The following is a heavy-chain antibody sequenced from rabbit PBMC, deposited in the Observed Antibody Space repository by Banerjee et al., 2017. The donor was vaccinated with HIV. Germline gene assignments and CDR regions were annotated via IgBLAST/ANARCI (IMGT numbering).Heavy chain of an antibody. D-gene: IGHD8-1*01. J-gene: IGHJ4*01. CDR2: INTSSGNT. CDR1: GFSFSNKYV. CDR3: ARERYGGTSYSL. V-gene: IGHV1S45*01. Sequence: QEQLEESGGGLVQPEGSLTLTCTASGFSFSNKYVMCWVRQAPGKGLEWIACINTSSGNTVYATWAKGRLTISKTSSTTVTLQMTSLTAADTATYFCARERYGGTSYSLWGQGTLVTVS.